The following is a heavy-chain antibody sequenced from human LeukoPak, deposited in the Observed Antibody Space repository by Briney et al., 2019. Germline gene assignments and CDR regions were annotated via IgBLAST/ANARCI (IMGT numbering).Heavy chain of an antibody. CDR1: AFTFSSYA. CDR3: AKDAEMATTYSY. Sequence: PGRSLRLSCAPSAFTFSSYAMSCVRQPPRNWLELVSAIRCSGGSTYYADSGKGRFTISRDNSKNTLYLQMNSLRAEDTAVYYGAKDAEMATTYSYWGQGTLVTVSS. CDR2: IRCSGGST. J-gene: IGHJ4*02. V-gene: IGHV3-23*01. D-gene: IGHD5-24*01.